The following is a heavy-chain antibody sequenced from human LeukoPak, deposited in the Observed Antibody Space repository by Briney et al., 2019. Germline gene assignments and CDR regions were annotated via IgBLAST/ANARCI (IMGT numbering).Heavy chain of an antibody. CDR2: IRYDGSNK. CDR3: AEGIYCSSTSCYTNVFDY. J-gene: IGHJ4*02. V-gene: IGHV3-30*02. D-gene: IGHD2-2*02. CDR1: VFTFSSYG. Sequence: PVGSLRLSCAASVFTFSSYGMHWVRQAPGKGLEWVAFIRYDGSNKYYADSVKGRFTISRDNSKNTLYLQMNSLRAEDTAVYYCAEGIYCSSTSCYTNVFDYGGQGTLVTVSS.